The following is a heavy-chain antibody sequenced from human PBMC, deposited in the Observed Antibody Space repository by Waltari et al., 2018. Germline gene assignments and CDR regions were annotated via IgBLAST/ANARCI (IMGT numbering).Heavy chain of an antibody. D-gene: IGHD3-22*01. CDR1: GSTLSTYW. V-gene: IGHV3-7*01. J-gene: IGHJ3*02. CDR3: VRDQWFAFDI. CDR2: IMTDGREE. Sequence: EVQLVESGGGLVQPGGSLRLSCAASGSTLSTYWMSWVRQAPGKGPEWVANIMTDGREEYYVDSVRGRFTISRDNAKNSLYLQMNSLRPEDTAVYYCVRDQWFAFDIWGQGTMVTVSS.